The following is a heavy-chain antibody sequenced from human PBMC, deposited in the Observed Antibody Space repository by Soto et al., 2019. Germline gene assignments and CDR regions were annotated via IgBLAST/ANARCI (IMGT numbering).Heavy chain of an antibody. Sequence: GASVKVSCKASGYTFTSYGISWVRQAPGQGLEWMGWISAYNGNTNYAQKLQGRATMTTDTSTSTAYMELRSLRSDDTAVYYCARDPRSIAEAGTFYYSGMDVWGQGTTVTVSS. V-gene: IGHV1-18*01. CDR1: GYTFTSYG. CDR2: ISAYNGNT. CDR3: ARDPRSIAEAGTFYYSGMDV. D-gene: IGHD6-19*01. J-gene: IGHJ6*02.